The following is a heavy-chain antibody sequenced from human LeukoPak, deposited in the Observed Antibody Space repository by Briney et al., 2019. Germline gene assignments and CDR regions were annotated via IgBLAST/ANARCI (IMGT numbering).Heavy chain of an antibody. J-gene: IGHJ6*03. CDR3: AKDQGGSGYDYYYYYYYMDV. CDR2: ISGSGGST. CDR1: GFTFSSYA. D-gene: IGHD5-12*01. V-gene: IGHV3-23*01. Sequence: GGSLRLSCAASGFTFSSYAMSWVRQAPGKGLEWVSAISGSGGSTYYADSVKGRFTISRDNSKNTLYLQMNSLKAEDTAVYYCAKDQGGSGYDYYYYYYYMDVWGKGTTVTVSS.